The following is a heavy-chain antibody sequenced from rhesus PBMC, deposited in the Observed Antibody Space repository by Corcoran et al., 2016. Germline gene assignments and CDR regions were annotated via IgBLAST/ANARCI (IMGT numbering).Heavy chain of an antibody. CDR1: GYTFTDYY. CDR3: AASLTGDRYFDY. Sequence: EVQLVQSGAEVKKPGASVKISCKASGYTFTDYYLQWVRQAPGNGLEWLGRVDTEDGEAIQAQKFQDRVPITADTSTDTAYMGLSSLRSEDTAVYYCAASLTGDRYFDYWSQGVLVTV. V-gene: IGHV1-111*02. J-gene: IGHJ4*01. CDR2: VDTEDGEA. D-gene: IGHD7-45*01.